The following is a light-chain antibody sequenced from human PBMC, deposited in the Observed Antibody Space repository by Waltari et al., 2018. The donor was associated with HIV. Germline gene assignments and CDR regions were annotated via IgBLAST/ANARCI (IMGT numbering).Light chain of an antibody. CDR2: GEC. V-gene: IGKV1-39*01. J-gene: IGKJ4*01. Sequence: DIQMTQSPSSLSASVGDSVTITCRASQSVCSHLSWYQQKTGKARKLLICGECNWQIGMQSRFSGSGSGTDFTLTIGGLQPEDFATYYCQQSYNTPSFGGGTKVEI. CDR1: QSVCSH. CDR3: QQSYNTPS.